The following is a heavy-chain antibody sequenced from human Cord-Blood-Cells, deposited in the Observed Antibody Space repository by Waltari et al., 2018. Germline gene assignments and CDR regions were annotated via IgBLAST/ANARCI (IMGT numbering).Heavy chain of an antibody. CDR2: ISYDGSNK. V-gene: IGHV3-30-3*01. J-gene: IGHJ5*02. CDR1: VFTFSSYA. Sequence: QVQLVESGGGVVQPGRSLRRACAAPVFTFSSYAMRWVRQDPGKGLEWVAVISYDGSNKYYADSVKGRFTISRDNSKNTLYLQMNSLRAEDTAVYYCSGELLNWFDPWGQGTLVTVSS. CDR3: SGELLNWFDP. D-gene: IGHD1-26*01.